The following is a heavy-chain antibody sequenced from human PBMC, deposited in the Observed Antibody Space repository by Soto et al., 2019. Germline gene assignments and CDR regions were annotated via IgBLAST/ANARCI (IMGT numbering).Heavy chain of an antibody. CDR2: ISSSRSYI. CDR1: GFTFNSYS. Sequence: GGSLRRSCAAAGFTFNSYSRNWVRQAPGKGLEWVSSISSSRSYIYYADSVKGRFPISRDNAKTSLYLQMNSLRAEDTAVYYCASDDVLRFLEWTYYSYMDVWGKGTTVTVSS. CDR3: ASDDVLRFLEWTYYSYMDV. D-gene: IGHD3-3*01. J-gene: IGHJ6*03. V-gene: IGHV3-21*01.